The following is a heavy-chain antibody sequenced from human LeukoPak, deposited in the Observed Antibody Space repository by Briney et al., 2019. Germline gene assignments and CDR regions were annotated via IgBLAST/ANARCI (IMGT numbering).Heavy chain of an antibody. D-gene: IGHD3-3*01. CDR2: IYYSGST. V-gene: IGHV4-59*01. CDR1: GGSISSYY. Sequence: PSETLSLTCTVSGGSISSYYWSWIRQPPGKGLEWIGYIYYSGSTNYNPSLESRVTISVDTSKNQFSLKLSSVTAADTAVYYCARVAGYDFWSGYYEHWGQGTLVTVSS. J-gene: IGHJ1*01. CDR3: ARVAGYDFWSGYYEH.